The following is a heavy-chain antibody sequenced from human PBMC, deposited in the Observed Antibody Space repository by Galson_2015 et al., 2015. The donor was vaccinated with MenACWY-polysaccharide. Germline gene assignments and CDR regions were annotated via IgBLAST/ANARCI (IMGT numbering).Heavy chain of an antibody. CDR2: INDSGNT. CDR3: ARSRGLRFYFDS. J-gene: IGHJ4*02. D-gene: IGHD3-10*01. V-gene: IGHV4-59*01. Sequence: SETLSLTCTVSGGSISSSYWSWIRQPPGKGLEWIGYINDSGNTYYNPSLKSRVTISVDTSKNQFSLRLTSVTAADTAVYYCARSRGLRFYFDSWGQGTPVTVSS. CDR1: GGSISSSY.